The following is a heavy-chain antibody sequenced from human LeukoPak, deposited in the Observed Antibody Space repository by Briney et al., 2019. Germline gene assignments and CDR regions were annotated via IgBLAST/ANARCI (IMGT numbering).Heavy chain of an antibody. CDR2: LNPSSGST. J-gene: IGHJ4*02. D-gene: IGHD7-27*01. Sequence: ASVKVSCKASGYTFTTYYMHWVRQAPGQGLEWMGILNPSSGSTSYAQRFQGRVTMTRDTSTSTVYMELSSLRSEDTAVYYCARNGLGMDFDYWGQGTLVTVSS. CDR1: GYTFTTYY. V-gene: IGHV1-46*01. CDR3: ARNGLGMDFDY.